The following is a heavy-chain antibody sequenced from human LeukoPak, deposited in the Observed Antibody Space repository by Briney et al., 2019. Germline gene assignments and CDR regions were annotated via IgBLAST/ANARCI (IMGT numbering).Heavy chain of an antibody. Sequence: GRSLRLSCAASGFTFSSYTMHWVRQAPGKGLEWVAVISYDGSKKYYADSVKGRFTISRDNSKNTLYLQMNSLRPEDTAVYYCAGSVVTAYNWFDPWGQGTLVTVSS. CDR3: AGSVVTAYNWFDP. CDR2: ISYDGSKK. J-gene: IGHJ5*02. D-gene: IGHD4-23*01. V-gene: IGHV3-30*04. CDR1: GFTFSSYT.